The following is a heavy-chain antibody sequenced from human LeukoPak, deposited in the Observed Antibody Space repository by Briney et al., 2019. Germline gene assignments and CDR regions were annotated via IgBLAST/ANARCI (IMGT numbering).Heavy chain of an antibody. V-gene: IGHV3-30*02. CDR1: GFSFSNYG. Sequence: GGSLRLSCEASGFSFSNYGIHWVRQAPGKGLEWVAFIRNDGTNKYYADSVKGRFTISRDNSKNTMYLQMNSLRVEDTAVFYCAKDRSNSWSGGDYWGQGTMVTVSS. CDR3: AKDRSNSWSGGDY. J-gene: IGHJ4*02. CDR2: IRNDGTNK. D-gene: IGHD2/OR15-2a*01.